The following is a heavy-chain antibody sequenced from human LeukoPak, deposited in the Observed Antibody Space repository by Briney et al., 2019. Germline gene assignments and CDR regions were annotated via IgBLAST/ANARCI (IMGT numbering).Heavy chain of an antibody. Sequence: GGSLRLSCAASGFTFSSYGMHWVRQAPGKGLEWVAFIRYDGSNKYYADSVKGRFTISRDNSKNTLYLQMNSLRAEDTAVYYCAKLAVVVPAALKGAFDIWGQGTMVTVSS. CDR1: GFTFSSYG. V-gene: IGHV3-30*02. J-gene: IGHJ3*02. CDR3: AKLAVVVPAALKGAFDI. D-gene: IGHD2-2*01. CDR2: IRYDGSNK.